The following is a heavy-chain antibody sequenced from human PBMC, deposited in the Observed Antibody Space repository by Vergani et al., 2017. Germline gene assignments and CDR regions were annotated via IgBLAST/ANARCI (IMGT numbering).Heavy chain of an antibody. CDR3: ASLGIAAAGRLAYYYYGMDV. D-gene: IGHD6-13*01. V-gene: IGHV4-34*01. J-gene: IGHJ6*02. CDR2: INHSGST. Sequence: QVQLQQWGAGLLKPSETLSLTCAVYGGSFSGYYWSWIRQPPGKGLEWIGEINHSGSTNYNPSLKSRVTISVDTSKNQFSLKLSSVTAADTAVYYCASLGIAAAGRLAYYYYGMDVWGQGTTVTVSS. CDR1: GGSFSGYY.